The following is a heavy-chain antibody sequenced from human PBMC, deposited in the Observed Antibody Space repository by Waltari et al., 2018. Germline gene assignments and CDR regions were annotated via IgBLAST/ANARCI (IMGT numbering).Heavy chain of an antibody. Sequence: EVQLVESGGGLVQPGGSLRRSCAASGFTLSHYWMGWVRQAPGKGLEWVAGIKEDGGRKDYVDSVKGRFTISRDNAKSTLYLQMNSLRAEDTAVFYCVRNRGWQQFDFWGQGTLVTVSS. CDR1: GFTLSHYW. D-gene: IGHD2-15*01. CDR3: VRNRGWQQFDF. V-gene: IGHV3-7*01. CDR2: IKEDGGRK. J-gene: IGHJ4*02.